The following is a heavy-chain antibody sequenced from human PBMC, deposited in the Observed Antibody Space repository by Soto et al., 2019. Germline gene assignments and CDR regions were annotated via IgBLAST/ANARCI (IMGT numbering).Heavy chain of an antibody. CDR2: ISGSGGNT. V-gene: IGHV3-23*01. J-gene: IGHJ5*02. Sequence: PGGSLRLSCAASGFTFSSYVMSWVRQAPGKGLEWVSAISGSGGNTYYADSVKGRFTISRDNSKNTLFLQMNSLRAEDTALYFCAKEMGDYYDSSGSWFDPWGQGTPVTVSS. CDR1: GFTFSSYV. D-gene: IGHD3-22*01. CDR3: AKEMGDYYDSSGSWFDP.